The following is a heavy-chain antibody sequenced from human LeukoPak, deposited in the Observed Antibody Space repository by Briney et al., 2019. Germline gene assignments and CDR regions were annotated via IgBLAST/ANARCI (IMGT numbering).Heavy chain of an antibody. V-gene: IGHV1-8*01. CDR1: GYTFTSYD. CDR3: ARGPPNWGYDY. CDR2: MSPNSGDT. D-gene: IGHD7-27*01. Sequence: ASVKVSCKASGYTFTSYDINWMRQATGQGLEWMGWMSPNSGDTGYAQKFQDRVTMTRNTSISTAYMELSSLRSDDTAVYYCARGPPNWGYDYWGPGTLVTVSS. J-gene: IGHJ4*02.